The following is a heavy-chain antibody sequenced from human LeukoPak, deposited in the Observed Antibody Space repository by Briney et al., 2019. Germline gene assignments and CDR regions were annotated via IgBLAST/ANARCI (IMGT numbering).Heavy chain of an antibody. V-gene: IGHV4-30-4*01. CDR2: IYYSGST. CDR3: ARDLAYYYDSSGYYYNWFDP. CDR1: GGSISSGDYY. J-gene: IGHJ5*02. Sequence: SQTLSLTCTVSGGSISSGDYYWSWIRQPPGTGLEWIGYIYYSGSTNYNPSLKSRVTISVDTSKNQFSLKLSSVTAADTAVYYCARDLAYYYDSSGYYYNWFDPWGQGTLVTVSS. D-gene: IGHD3-22*01.